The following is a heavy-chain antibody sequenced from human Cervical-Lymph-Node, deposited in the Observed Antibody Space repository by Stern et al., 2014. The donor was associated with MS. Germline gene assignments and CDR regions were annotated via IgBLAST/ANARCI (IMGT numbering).Heavy chain of an antibody. CDR1: GLTFSYHA. Sequence: VQLVESGGGVVQPGRSLRLSCAASGLTFSYHAMHWVRQAPGKGLEWVALITYDGSDRNDADSVKGRFTISRDNSRNTLYLQMNSLRVDDTAVYYCARGGAVTTSDYYLDYWGQGILVTVSS. CDR3: ARGGAVTTSDYYLDY. D-gene: IGHD4-17*01. V-gene: IGHV3-30*01. CDR2: ITYDGSDR. J-gene: IGHJ4*02.